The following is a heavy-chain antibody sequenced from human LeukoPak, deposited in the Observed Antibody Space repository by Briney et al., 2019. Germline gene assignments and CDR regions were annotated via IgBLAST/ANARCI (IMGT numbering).Heavy chain of an antibody. CDR1: GYTFTSYG. Sequence: ASVKVSCKASGYTFTSYGISWVRQAPGQGLEWMGWMNPNSGNTGYAQKFQGRVTMTRNTSISTAYMELSSLRSEDTAVYYCARVRWGWFDPWGQGTLVTVSS. V-gene: IGHV1-8*02. CDR3: ARVRWGWFDP. D-gene: IGHD7-27*01. CDR2: MNPNSGNT. J-gene: IGHJ5*02.